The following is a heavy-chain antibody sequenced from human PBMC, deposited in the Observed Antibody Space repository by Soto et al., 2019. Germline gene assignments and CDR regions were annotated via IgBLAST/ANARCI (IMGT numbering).Heavy chain of an antibody. D-gene: IGHD1-26*01. CDR3: AGLGSGSFRD. J-gene: IGHJ4*02. Sequence: QVQLQESGPGLVKPSETLSLTCTVSGGSISSYYWSWIRQPPGKGLEWIGYIYYSGSTNYNPSLTCRVTLSVGTSHSQFSLELSSVTAADTAMYYCAGLGSGSFRDWGPGTLVTVSS. CDR2: IYYSGST. CDR1: GGSISSYY. V-gene: IGHV4-59*08.